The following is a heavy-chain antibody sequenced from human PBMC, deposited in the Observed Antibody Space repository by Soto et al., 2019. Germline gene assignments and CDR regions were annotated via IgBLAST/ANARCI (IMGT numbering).Heavy chain of an antibody. CDR2: MNPNSGNT. V-gene: IGHV1-8*01. CDR3: ARGRGFWSGYYGYYYYYGMDG. D-gene: IGHD3-3*01. J-gene: IGHJ6*01. Sequence: ASVKVSCKASGYTFTSYDINWVRQATGQGLEWMGWMNPNSGNTGYAQKFQGRVTMTRNTSISTAYMELSSLRSEEKAVYYCARGRGFWSGYYGYYYYYGMDGWGQGTTVTV. CDR1: GYTFTSYD.